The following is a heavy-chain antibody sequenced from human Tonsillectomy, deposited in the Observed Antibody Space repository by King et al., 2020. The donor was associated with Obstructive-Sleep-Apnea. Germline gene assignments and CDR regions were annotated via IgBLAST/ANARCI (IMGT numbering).Heavy chain of an antibody. V-gene: IGHV4-39*07. CDR2: IYYSGST. CDR1: GGSISSSSYY. J-gene: IGHJ6*02. Sequence: QLQESGPGLVKPSETLSLTCTVSGGSISSSSYYWGWIRQPPGKGLGWIGSIYYSGSTYYNPSLKSRVTISVDTSKNQFSLKLSSVTAADTAVYYCARTYYDILTGYSYYYGMDVWGQGTTVTVSS. CDR3: ARTYYDILTGYSYYYGMDV. D-gene: IGHD3-9*01.